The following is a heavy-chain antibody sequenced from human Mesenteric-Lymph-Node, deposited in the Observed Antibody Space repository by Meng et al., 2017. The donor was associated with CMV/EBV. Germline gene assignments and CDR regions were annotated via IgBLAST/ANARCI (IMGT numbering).Heavy chain of an antibody. CDR3: ARDGGDYYADY. CDR1: GFTFTYYW. CDR2: INQNGGEK. V-gene: IGHV3-7*01. J-gene: IGHJ4*02. D-gene: IGHD3-10*01. Sequence: GESLKISCAASGFTFTYYWMSWVRQAPGKGLEWVANINQNGGEKYYVDSVKGRFTISRDNAKNSLYLQMNSLRAEDTAVYYCARDGGDYYADYWGQGTLVTVSS.